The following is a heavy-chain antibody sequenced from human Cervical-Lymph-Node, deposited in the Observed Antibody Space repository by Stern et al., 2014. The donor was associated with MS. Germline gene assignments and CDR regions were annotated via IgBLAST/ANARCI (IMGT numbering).Heavy chain of an antibody. CDR3: ARRGMDV. Sequence: EMQLVESGAEVKKPGESLTISCKGFGYSFHIYWIAWVRQRPGKGLEWMGIIYPDDSDTGYSPSFQGQVTFSVDKSISTAYLQWSSLKPSDTATYFCARRGMDVWGQGTSVTVSS. J-gene: IGHJ6*02. CDR2: IYPDDSDT. V-gene: IGHV5-51*01. CDR1: GYSFHIYW.